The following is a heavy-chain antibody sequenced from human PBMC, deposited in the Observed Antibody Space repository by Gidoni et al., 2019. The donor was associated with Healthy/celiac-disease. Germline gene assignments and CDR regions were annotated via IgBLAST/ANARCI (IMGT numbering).Heavy chain of an antibody. J-gene: IGHJ6*02. D-gene: IGHD3-16*01. V-gene: IGHV3-48*03. Sequence: EVQLVESGGGLVQPGGSLRLSCAASGLPFRRYELTWFRQAPGKGLEWVSYIRSSGSTIDYADSVKGRVTSSRENAKNSLYLQMNRLRAEDTAVYYCASAYDYVSPRSYYYYYYGMDVWGQGTTVTVSS. CDR2: IRSSGSTI. CDR1: GLPFRRYE. CDR3: ASAYDYVSPRSYYYYYYGMDV.